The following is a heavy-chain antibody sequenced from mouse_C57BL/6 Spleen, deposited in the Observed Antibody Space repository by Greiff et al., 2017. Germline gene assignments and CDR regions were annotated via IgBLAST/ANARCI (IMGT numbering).Heavy chain of an antibody. D-gene: IGHD2-1*01. V-gene: IGHV1-64*01. CDR1: GYTFTSYW. CDR3: ARDYDGSYGYFDV. CDR2: IHPNSGST. J-gene: IGHJ1*03. Sequence: QVQLQQPGAELVKPGASVKLSCKASGYTFTSYWMHWVKQRPGHGLEWIGMIHPNSGSTNYNEKFKSKATLTVDKSSSTAYMQISSLTSEDSAVYYCARDYDGSYGYFDVWGTGTTVTVSS.